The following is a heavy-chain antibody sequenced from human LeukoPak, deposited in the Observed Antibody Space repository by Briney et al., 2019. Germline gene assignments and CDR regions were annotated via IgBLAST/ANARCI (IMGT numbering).Heavy chain of an antibody. CDR1: GYTFTGYY. CDR3: ARDLDYDFLTGPTYIDY. V-gene: IGHV1-2*02. Sequence: ASVKVSCKASGYTFTGYYMHWVRQAPGQGLEWMGWINPNSGGTNYAQKFQGRVTMTRDTSIGTAYMELSRLRSEDTAVYYCARDLDYDFLTGPTYIDYWGQGTLVTVSS. CDR2: INPNSGGT. D-gene: IGHD3-9*01. J-gene: IGHJ4*02.